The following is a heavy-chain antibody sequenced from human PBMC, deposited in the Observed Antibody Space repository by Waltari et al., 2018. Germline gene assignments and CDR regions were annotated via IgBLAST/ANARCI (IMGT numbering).Heavy chain of an antibody. Sequence: VQLVETGGGLVQPGGSLRLSCAASGFTFSSYAMQWVRQAPGKGLEWISAINSGGGSTYYADSVKCRLTISRDNSKNPLSLQMNSLRAEDTAVYYCAKGGSGSWNDYFDYWGQGVLVTVSS. J-gene: IGHJ4*02. CDR3: AKGGSGSWNDYFDY. V-gene: IGHV3-NL1*01. CDR1: GFTFSSYA. D-gene: IGHD6-13*01. CDR2: INSGGGST.